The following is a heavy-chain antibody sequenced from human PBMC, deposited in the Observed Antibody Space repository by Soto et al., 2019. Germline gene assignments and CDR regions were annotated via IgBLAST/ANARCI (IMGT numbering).Heavy chain of an antibody. Sequence: GGSLRLSCAASGFTFSSYSMNWVRQAPGKGLEWVSYISSSSSIIYYADSVKGRFTISRDNAKNSLYLQMNSLRDEDTAVYYCARKRLSGNWFDPWGQGTLVTVSS. CDR3: ARKRLSGNWFDP. CDR2: ISSSSSII. CDR1: GFTFSSYS. D-gene: IGHD3-10*01. J-gene: IGHJ5*02. V-gene: IGHV3-48*02.